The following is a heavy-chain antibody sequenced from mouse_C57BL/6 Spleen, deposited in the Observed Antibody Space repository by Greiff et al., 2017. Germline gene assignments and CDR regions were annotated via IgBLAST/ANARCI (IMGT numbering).Heavy chain of an antibody. CDR2: LRNKANGYTT. Sequence: EVQVVESGGGLVQPGGSLSLSCAASGFTLTDYYMSWVRQPPGKALEWLGFLRNKANGYTTEYSASLKGRFTISRDNSQSILYLQMNALRAEDSATYYCARSGPYAMDYWGQGTSVTVSS. J-gene: IGHJ4*01. V-gene: IGHV7-3*01. CDR3: ARSGPYAMDY. CDR1: GFTLTDYY.